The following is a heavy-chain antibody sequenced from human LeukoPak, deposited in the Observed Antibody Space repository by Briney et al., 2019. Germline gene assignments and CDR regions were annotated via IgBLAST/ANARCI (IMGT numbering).Heavy chain of an antibody. V-gene: IGHV1-69*02. CDR3: ARGKMVTRGMDV. CDR2: IIPILGIA. CDR1: GGTFSSYT. D-gene: IGHD4-23*01. J-gene: IGHJ6*02. Sequence: SVKVSCKASGGTFSSYTITWVRQPPGQGLEWVGRIIPILGIANYAQKFQGRVTITADKSTSTAYMELSSLRSEDTAVYYCARGKMVTRGMDVWGQGTTVTVSS.